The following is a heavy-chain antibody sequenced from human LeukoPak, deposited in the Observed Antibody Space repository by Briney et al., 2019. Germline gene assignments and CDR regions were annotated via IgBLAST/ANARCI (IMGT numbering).Heavy chain of an antibody. J-gene: IGHJ4*02. V-gene: IGHV4-34*01. CDR1: GGSFSGYY. Sequence: SETLSLTCAVYGGSFSGYYWSWIRQPPGKGLEWIGEINHSGSTNYNPSLKSRVIISVDMSKNQFSLKLSSVTAADTAVYYCARRGVYYDSSGYHYYFDYWGQGTLVTVPS. CDR3: ARRGVYYDSSGYHYYFDY. D-gene: IGHD3-22*01. CDR2: INHSGST.